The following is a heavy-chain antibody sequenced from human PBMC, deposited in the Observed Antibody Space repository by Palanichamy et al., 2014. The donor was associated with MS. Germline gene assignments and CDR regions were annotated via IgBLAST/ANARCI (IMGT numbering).Heavy chain of an antibody. V-gene: IGHV3-30*04. CDR1: GFTFSSYA. J-gene: IGHJ5*02. D-gene: IGHD6-19*01. Sequence: QVQLVESGGGVVQPGRSLRLSCAASGFTFSSYAMHWVRQAPGKGLEWVAVISYDGSNKYYADSVKGRFTISRDNSKNTLYLQMNSLRAEDTAVYYCARPSAAVAPSTNWFDPWGQGTLVTVSS. CDR2: ISYDGSNK. CDR3: ARPSAAVAPSTNWFDP.